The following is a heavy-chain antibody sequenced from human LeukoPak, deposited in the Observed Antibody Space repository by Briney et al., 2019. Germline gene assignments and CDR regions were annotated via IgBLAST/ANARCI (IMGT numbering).Heavy chain of an antibody. CDR2: ISSSSSTI. J-gene: IGHJ4*02. Sequence: PGGSLRLSCAASGFTLSSYSMNWVRQAPGKGLEWVSYISSSSSTIYYADSVKGRFTISRDNAKNSPYLQMNSLRAEDTAVYYCAIDRATYSSSSWGLFDYWGQGTLVTVSS. D-gene: IGHD6-6*01. CDR3: AIDRATYSSSSWGLFDY. CDR1: GFTLSSYS. V-gene: IGHV3-48*04.